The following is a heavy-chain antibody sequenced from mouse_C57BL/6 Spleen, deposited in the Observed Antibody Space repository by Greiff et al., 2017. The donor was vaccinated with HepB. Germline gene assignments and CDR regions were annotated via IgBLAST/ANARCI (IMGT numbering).Heavy chain of an antibody. D-gene: IGHD5-5*01. CDR3: ARGRTTHYYFDY. CDR2: INYDGSST. V-gene: IGHV5-16*01. J-gene: IGHJ2*01. Sequence: DVKLVESEGGLVQPGSSMKLSCTASGFTFSDYYMAWVRQVPEKGLEWVANINYDGSSTYYLDSLKSRFIISRDNAKNILYLQMSSLKSEDTATYYCARGRTTHYYFDYWGQGTTLTVSS. CDR1: GFTFSDYY.